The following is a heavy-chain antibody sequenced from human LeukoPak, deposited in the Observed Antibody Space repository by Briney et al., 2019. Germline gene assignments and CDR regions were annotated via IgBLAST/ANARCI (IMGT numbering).Heavy chain of an antibody. CDR2: IYTSGST. J-gene: IGHJ5*02. V-gene: IGHV4-61*02. Sequence: PSETLSLTCTVSGGSISSGSYYGSWIRPPAGRGLECIGRIYTSGSTNYTPSLKSRVTISVDTSKNQFSLKLSSVTAADTAVYYCARENSGSYYGNWFDPWGQGTLVTVSS. CDR3: ARENSGSYYGNWFDP. D-gene: IGHD1-26*01. CDR1: GGSISSGSYY.